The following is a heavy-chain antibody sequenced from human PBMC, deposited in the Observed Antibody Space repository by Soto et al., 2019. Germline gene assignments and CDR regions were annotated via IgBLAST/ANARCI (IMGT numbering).Heavy chain of an antibody. V-gene: IGHV1-3*01. CDR1: GYTFTSYA. D-gene: IGHD2-8*01. J-gene: IGHJ5*02. CDR3: ARGIVLMVYATRPNWFAP. CDR2: INAGNGNT. Sequence: ASVKVSCKASGYTFTSYAMHWVRQAPGQRLEWMGWINAGNGNTKYSQKFQGRVTITRDTSASTAYMELSSLRSEDTAVYYCARGIVLMVYATRPNWFAPWGQGSLVTVSS.